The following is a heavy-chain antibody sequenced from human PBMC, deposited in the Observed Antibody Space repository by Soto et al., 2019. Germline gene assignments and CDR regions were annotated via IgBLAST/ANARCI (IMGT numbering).Heavy chain of an antibody. Sequence: EVQLLESGGGFVQHGESLRLSCAPSGFTFSLSAMSWVRQAPGRGLAWVSSLSGGGSTTDYADSVKGRFTISRDNSKNTVHLQMNSLIAEDTAVYYCAKGPEYDILTGCDYWGQGALVTVSS. CDR2: LSGGGSTT. V-gene: IGHV3-23*01. CDR1: GFTFSLSA. CDR3: AKGPEYDILTGCDY. D-gene: IGHD3-9*01. J-gene: IGHJ4*02.